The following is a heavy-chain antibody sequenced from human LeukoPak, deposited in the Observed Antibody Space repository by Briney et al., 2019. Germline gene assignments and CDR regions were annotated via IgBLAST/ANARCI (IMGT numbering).Heavy chain of an antibody. V-gene: IGHV3-11*01. CDR3: ARDSYYGSGSYSY. CDR2: ISSSGSTI. Sequence: PGGSLRLSCAASGFTFSDYYMSWIRQAPGKGLERVSYISSSGSTIYYADSVKGRFTISRDNAKNSLYLQMNSLRAEDTAVYYCARDSYYGSGSYSYWGQGTLVTVSS. J-gene: IGHJ4*02. D-gene: IGHD3-10*01. CDR1: GFTFSDYY.